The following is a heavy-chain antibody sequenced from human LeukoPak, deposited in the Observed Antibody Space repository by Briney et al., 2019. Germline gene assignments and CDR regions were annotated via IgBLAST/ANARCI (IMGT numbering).Heavy chain of an antibody. V-gene: IGHV1-24*01. CDR1: GYTLTELS. Sequence: ASVKVTCKVSGYTLTELSMHWVRRAPGKGLVWMVGFDHEDGEPFDAQKFQGIATMTEDASTDTSYMELSILRSEAAALYYCATAPWNGLDGFDYWGQGTLVTVSS. CDR3: ATAPWNGLDGFDY. CDR2: FDHEDGEP. D-gene: IGHD1-1*01. J-gene: IGHJ4*02.